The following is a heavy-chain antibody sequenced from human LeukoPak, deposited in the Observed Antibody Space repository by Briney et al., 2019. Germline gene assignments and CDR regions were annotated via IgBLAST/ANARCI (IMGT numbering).Heavy chain of an antibody. CDR3: ARHPVIWPQYPS. Sequence: PSETLSLTCTVSGGSISSSNYYWGRIRQPPGKGLEWIGSIYYSGSTYYNPSLKSRVTISVDTSKNQFSLKLSAVTAADTAVYYCARHPVIWPQYPSWGRGTLVTVSS. V-gene: IGHV4-39*01. D-gene: IGHD5-24*01. CDR1: GGSISSSNYY. J-gene: IGHJ5*02. CDR2: IYYSGST.